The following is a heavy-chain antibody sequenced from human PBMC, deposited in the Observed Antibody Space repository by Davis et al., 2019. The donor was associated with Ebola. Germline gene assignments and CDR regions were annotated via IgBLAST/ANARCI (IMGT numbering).Heavy chain of an antibody. CDR3: ARQGWSGYSLRHWLDP. V-gene: IGHV4-38-2*02. J-gene: IGHJ5*02. CDR2: IYHSGST. Sequence: MPSETLSLTCTVSGYSISRSYFWGWIRQPPGKGLEWIGSIYHSGSTYYNPSLKSRVTISVDTSKNQFSLKLRSVTAADTAVYYCARQGWSGYSLRHWLDPWGRGTLVTVSS. CDR1: GYSISRSYF. D-gene: IGHD3-3*01.